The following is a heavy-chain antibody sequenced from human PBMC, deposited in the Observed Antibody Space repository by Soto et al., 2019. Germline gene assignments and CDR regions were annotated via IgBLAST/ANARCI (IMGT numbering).Heavy chain of an antibody. V-gene: IGHV3-7*01. Sequence: EVFLVESGGDLVQPGGSLRLSCAASGFSLGTYWMSWVRQAPGKGLEWVASIKQDGSEIYYVDSVKGRFTISRDNAKNSLFLQMESLRADDTALYFCARDLQWLGPSSDYWGQGTLVTVSS. D-gene: IGHD6-19*01. J-gene: IGHJ4*02. CDR3: ARDLQWLGPSSDY. CDR2: IKQDGSEI. CDR1: GFSLGTYW.